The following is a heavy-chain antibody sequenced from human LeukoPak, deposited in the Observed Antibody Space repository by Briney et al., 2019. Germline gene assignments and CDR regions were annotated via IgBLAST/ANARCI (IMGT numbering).Heavy chain of an antibody. D-gene: IGHD3-16*01. Sequence: PGGSLRLSCAASGFTFSSYAMHWVRQAPGKGLEWVAVISYDGSNKYYADSVKGRFTISRDNSKNTLYLQMNSLRAEDTAVYYCARDGEGGGFDYWGQGTLVTVSS. CDR2: ISYDGSNK. J-gene: IGHJ4*02. CDR1: GFTFSSYA. V-gene: IGHV3-30-3*01. CDR3: ARDGEGGGFDY.